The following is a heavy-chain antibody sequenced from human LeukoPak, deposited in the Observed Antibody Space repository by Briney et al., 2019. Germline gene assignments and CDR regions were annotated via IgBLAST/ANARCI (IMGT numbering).Heavy chain of an antibody. Sequence: GGSLRLSCAASGFTFSSYGMHWVRQAPGKGLEWVAFIRYDGSNKYYADSVKGRFTISRDNSKNTLYLQMNSLRAEDTAVYYCAILRAGDCSSTSCYWFDPWGQGTLVTVSS. CDR3: AILRAGDCSSTSCYWFDP. D-gene: IGHD2-2*01. V-gene: IGHV3-30*02. CDR2: IRYDGSNK. CDR1: GFTFSSYG. J-gene: IGHJ5*02.